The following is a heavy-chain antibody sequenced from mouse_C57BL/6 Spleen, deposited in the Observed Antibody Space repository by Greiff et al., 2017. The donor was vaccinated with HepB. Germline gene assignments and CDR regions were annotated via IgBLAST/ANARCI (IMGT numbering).Heavy chain of an antibody. CDR2: IYPGDGDT. Sequence: VQLQQSGAELVKPGASVKISCKASGYAFSSYWMNWVKQRPGKGLEWIGQIYPGDGDTNYNGKFKGKATLTADKSSRTAYMQISSLTSEDSAVYFCARKITTGDYAMDYWGQGTSVTVSS. J-gene: IGHJ4*01. D-gene: IGHD1-1*01. V-gene: IGHV1-80*01. CDR1: GYAFSSYW. CDR3: ARKITTGDYAMDY.